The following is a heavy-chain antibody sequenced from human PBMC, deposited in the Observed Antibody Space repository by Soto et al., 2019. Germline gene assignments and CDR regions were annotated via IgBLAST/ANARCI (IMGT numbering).Heavy chain of an antibody. Sequence: QVQLVQSGAEVKKPGASVKVSCKASGYTFTDYFIHWVRQAPGQGFEWMGWINPNSRGTNYAQKSQGRVTMTRDTSNNTAYMELRGLRSVDTAVYYCARVTLKAGNSFDPWGQGTLVTVSS. CDR3: ARVTLKAGNSFDP. CDR2: INPNSRGT. CDR1: GYTFTDYF. J-gene: IGHJ5*02. V-gene: IGHV1-2*02.